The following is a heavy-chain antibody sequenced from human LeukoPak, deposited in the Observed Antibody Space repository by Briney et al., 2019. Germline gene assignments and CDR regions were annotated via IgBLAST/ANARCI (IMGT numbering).Heavy chain of an antibody. J-gene: IGHJ5*02. CDR3: AKGVRGVIIGWFDP. D-gene: IGHD3-10*02. Sequence: GGSLRLSCAASGFTFDDYAMHWVRQAPGKGLEWVSGISWNSGSIGYADSVKGRFTISRDNAKNSLYLQMNSLRAEDTALYYCAKGVRGVIIGWFDPWGQGTLVTVSP. CDR1: GFTFDDYA. CDR2: ISWNSGSI. V-gene: IGHV3-9*01.